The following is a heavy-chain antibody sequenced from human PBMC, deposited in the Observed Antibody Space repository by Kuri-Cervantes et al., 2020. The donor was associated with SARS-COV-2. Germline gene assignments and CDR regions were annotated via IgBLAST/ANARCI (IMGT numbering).Heavy chain of an antibody. J-gene: IGHJ6*02. Sequence: SETLSLTCAVYGGSFSGFHWSWIRQPPGKGLEWIGEINHSGSTNYNPSLKSRVTISVDTSKNQFSLKLSSVTAADTAVYYCARGWGSYYYGMDVWGQGTLVTVSS. V-gene: IGHV4-34*01. CDR3: ARGWGSYYYGMDV. CDR2: INHSGST. D-gene: IGHD3-16*01. CDR1: GGSFSGFH.